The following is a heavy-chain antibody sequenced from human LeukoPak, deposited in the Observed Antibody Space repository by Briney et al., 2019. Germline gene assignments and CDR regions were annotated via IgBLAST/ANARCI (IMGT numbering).Heavy chain of an antibody. CDR1: GYSFTSYW. V-gene: IGHV5-51*01. Sequence: GESLKISCKGSGYSFTSYWIGWVRQMPGKGLEWMAIIYPGDSDTRYSPSFQGQVTISADKSISTAYLQWSSLKASDTAIYYCARQGVPGLLYFDSWGQGTLVTASS. J-gene: IGHJ4*02. D-gene: IGHD2/OR15-2a*01. CDR3: ARQGVPGLLYFDS. CDR2: IYPGDSDT.